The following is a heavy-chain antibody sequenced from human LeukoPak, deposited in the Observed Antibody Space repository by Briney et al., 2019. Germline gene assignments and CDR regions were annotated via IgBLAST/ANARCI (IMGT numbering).Heavy chain of an antibody. J-gene: IGHJ4*02. CDR3: ARDYGRGIAAAGSIGY. CDR1: GFTFSSYW. D-gene: IGHD6-13*01. CDR2: IKQDGSEK. Sequence: GGSLRLSCAASGFTFSSYWMSWVRQAPGKGLEWVANIKQDGSEKYYVDSVKGRFTISRDNAKNSLYLQMNSLRAEDTAMYYCARDYGRGIAAAGSIGYWGQGTLVTVSS. V-gene: IGHV3-7*01.